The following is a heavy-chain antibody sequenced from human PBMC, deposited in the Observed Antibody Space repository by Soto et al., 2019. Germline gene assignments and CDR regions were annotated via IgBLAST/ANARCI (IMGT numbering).Heavy chain of an antibody. CDR2: ISTSGHV. V-gene: IGHV4-4*07. CDR1: CVSLSKYY. D-gene: IGHD3-3*01. Sequence: LSLTCRVSCVSLSKYYWSLIRQPAFKGLEWIGRISTSGHVVSKVSLRSRLTMSVDMSNNHFSLKLTSVTAADTAVYYCARDNNDFWSLYPLAFDYWGQGALVTVSS. CDR3: ARDNNDFWSLYPLAFDY. J-gene: IGHJ4*02.